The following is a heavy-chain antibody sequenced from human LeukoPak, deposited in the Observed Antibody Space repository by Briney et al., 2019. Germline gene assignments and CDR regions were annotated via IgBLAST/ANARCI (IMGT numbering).Heavy chain of an antibody. CDR3: ARARGLLLFDY. CDR2: INHSGST. J-gene: IGHJ4*02. V-gene: IGHV4-34*01. D-gene: IGHD2-15*01. Sequence: SETLSLTCAVYGGSFSGYYWSWIRQPPGKGLEWIGEINHSGSTNYNPSLKSRVTISVDTSKNQFSLKLSSETAADTAVYYCARARGLLLFDYWGQGTLVTVSS. CDR1: GGSFSGYY.